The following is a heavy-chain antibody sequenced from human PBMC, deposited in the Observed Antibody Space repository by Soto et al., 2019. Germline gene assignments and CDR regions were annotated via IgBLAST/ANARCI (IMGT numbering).Heavy chain of an antibody. Sequence: ASVKVSCKASGYTFTSYAMHWVRQAPGQRLEWMGWINAGNGNTKYSQKFQGRVTITRDTSASTAYMELSSLRSEDTAVYYCARVKDYSNPYYYYYYMDVWGKGTTVTVSS. J-gene: IGHJ6*03. CDR1: GYTFTSYA. CDR3: ARVKDYSNPYYYYYYMDV. V-gene: IGHV1-3*01. CDR2: INAGNGNT. D-gene: IGHD4-4*01.